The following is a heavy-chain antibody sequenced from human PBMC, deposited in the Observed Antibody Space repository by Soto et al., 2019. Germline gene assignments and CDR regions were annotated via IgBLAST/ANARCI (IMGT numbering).Heavy chain of an antibody. CDR1: GYTFISYD. D-gene: IGHD6-13*01. J-gene: IGHJ5*02. CDR2: MNSNRGTT. Sequence: QVQLVQSGAEVKKPGAAVKVSCKASGYTFISYDINWVRQATGQGLEWMGWMNSNRGTTGHRQKFQGRVAMTRDTSTTTANMELSDLRSEDTAVYYCARGGAAAGTDWFDAWGQGTPVTVSS. CDR3: ARGGAAAGTDWFDA. V-gene: IGHV1-8*01.